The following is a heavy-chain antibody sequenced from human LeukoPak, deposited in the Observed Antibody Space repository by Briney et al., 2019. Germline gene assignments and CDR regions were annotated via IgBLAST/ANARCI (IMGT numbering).Heavy chain of an antibody. CDR1: GCTFSNNG. CDR2: IWYDGSNK. Sequence: GGSLRLSCAASGCTFSNNGMHWVRQAPGKGLEWVAVIWYDGSNKYYTDSVKGRFTISRDNSKNTLYLQMNSLRVEDTAVYYCARDYGTTTTTKRWGFFDYWGQGALVTVSS. CDR3: ARDYGTTTTTKRWGFFDY. J-gene: IGHJ4*02. D-gene: IGHD4-11*01. V-gene: IGHV3-33*01.